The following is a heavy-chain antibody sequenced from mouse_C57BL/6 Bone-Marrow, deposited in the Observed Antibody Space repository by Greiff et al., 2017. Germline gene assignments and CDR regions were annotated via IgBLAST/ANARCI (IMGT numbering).Heavy chain of an antibody. J-gene: IGHJ3*01. Sequence: VKVEESGPGLVAPSQSLSITCTVSGFSFTSYGVDWVRQPPGKGLEWLGVIWGGGSTTYNSALMSRLRISKDNSKSQVVLKMNSLQTDDTSMYYCAIYDYGVAWFAYWGQGTLVTVSA. V-gene: IGHV2-9*01. CDR2: IWGGGST. D-gene: IGHD2-4*01. CDR1: GFSFTSYG. CDR3: AIYDYGVAWFAY.